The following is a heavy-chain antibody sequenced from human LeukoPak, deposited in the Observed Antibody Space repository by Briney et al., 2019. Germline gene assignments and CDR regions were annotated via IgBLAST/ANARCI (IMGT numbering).Heavy chain of an antibody. J-gene: IGHJ4*02. CDR1: GLTFSDAW. V-gene: IGHV3-15*01. D-gene: IGHD2-2*01. CDR2: IKSNADGGTT. Sequence: PGGSLRLSCATSGLTFSDAWMTWVRQAPGRGLEWLGRIKSNADGGTTDYAVPVKGRFSISRDDSKNTMYLQMNSLKTEDTGVYYCTTGFDGLVVWSHKPSDYWGQGTLVTVSS. CDR3: TTGFDGLVVWSHKPSDY.